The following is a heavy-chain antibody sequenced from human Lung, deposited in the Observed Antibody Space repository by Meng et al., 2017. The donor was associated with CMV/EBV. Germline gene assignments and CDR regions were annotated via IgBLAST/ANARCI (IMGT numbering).Heavy chain of an antibody. CDR3: AQGPPFDY. Sequence: GESLKISCAASGFTVSSNYMSWVRQAPGKGLEWVSVIYSGGSTYYADSVKGRFTISRDNSKNTLYLQMNSLRAEDTAVYYCAQGPPFDYWGQGTLVTGSS. V-gene: IGHV3-66*02. CDR1: GFTVSSNY. J-gene: IGHJ4*02. CDR2: IYSGGST.